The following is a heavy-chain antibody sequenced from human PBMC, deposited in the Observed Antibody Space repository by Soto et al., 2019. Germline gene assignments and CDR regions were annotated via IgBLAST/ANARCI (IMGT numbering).Heavy chain of an antibody. D-gene: IGHD1-26*01. J-gene: IGHJ4*02. CDR3: ATSGSYIGFDY. V-gene: IGHV3-30-3*01. CDR2: ISSDGNNK. CDR1: GFTFSRHW. Sequence: GGSLRLSCAASGFTFSRHWMSWVRQAPGKGLEWVSVISSDGNNKYYADSVKGRFTISRDNSKNTLFLQMSSLRPEDTAVYYCATSGSYIGFDYWGPGTLVTVSS.